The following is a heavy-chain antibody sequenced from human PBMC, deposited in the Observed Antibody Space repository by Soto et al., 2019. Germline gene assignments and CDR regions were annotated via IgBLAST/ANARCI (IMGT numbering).Heavy chain of an antibody. Sequence: GSLRLSCAASGFTFSSYAMSWVRQAPGKGLEWVSAISGSGGSTYYADSVKGRFTISRDNSKNTLYLQMNSLRAEDTAVYYCAKGSGCSGGSCYFVVPSSDYWGQGT. CDR1: GFTFSSYA. V-gene: IGHV3-23*01. D-gene: IGHD2-15*01. J-gene: IGHJ4*02. CDR3: AKGSGCSGGSCYFVVPSSDY. CDR2: ISGSGGST.